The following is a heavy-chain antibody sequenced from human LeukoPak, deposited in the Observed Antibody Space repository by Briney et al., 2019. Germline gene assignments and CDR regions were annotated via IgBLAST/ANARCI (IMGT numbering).Heavy chain of an antibody. D-gene: IGHD2-2*02. CDR3: AKGYCSSTSCYTDY. CDR1: GFTFSSYA. Sequence: GGSLRLSCAASGFTFSSYAMSWVRQAPGKGLEWVSAISGSGGSTYYADSVKGRSTISRDNSKNTLYLQMNSLRAEDTAVYYCAKGYCSSTSCYTDYWGQGTLVTVSS. J-gene: IGHJ4*02. CDR2: ISGSGGST. V-gene: IGHV3-23*01.